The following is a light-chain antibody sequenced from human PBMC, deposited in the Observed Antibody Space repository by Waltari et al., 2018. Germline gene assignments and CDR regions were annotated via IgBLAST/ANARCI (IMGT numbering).Light chain of an antibody. CDR1: QDISNY. J-gene: IGKJ2*01. CDR3: QQYDNVPPMYT. CDR2: DAS. Sequence: DIQMTQSPSSLSASAGDRVTITCQASQDISNYLNWYQQKPGKAPKLLIYDASNLEAGVPSRFSGSGSGTDFTFTISSLQPEDIATYYCQQYDNVPPMYTFGQGTKLEIK. V-gene: IGKV1-33*01.